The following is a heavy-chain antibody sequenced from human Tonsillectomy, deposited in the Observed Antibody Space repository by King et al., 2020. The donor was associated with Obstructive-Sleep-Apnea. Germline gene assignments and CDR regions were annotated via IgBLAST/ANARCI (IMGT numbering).Heavy chain of an antibody. CDR1: GFTFSSYW. Sequence: VQLVESGGGVVQPGESLRLSCAASGFTFSSYWMAWVRQAPGKGLEWVANIKQDGSGEFYVDSVKGRFTIYRDNAKKSLNLQMNSLRAEDTGVYYCAREDRDYGDYGFDYWGQGTLVTVSS. CDR2: IKQDGSGE. CDR3: AREDRDYGDYGFDY. D-gene: IGHD4-17*01. J-gene: IGHJ4*02. V-gene: IGHV3-7*01.